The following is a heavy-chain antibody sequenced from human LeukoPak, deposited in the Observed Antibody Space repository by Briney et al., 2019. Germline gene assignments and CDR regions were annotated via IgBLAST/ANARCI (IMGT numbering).Heavy chain of an antibody. J-gene: IGHJ4*02. CDR3: ARRQYYYDSSGYFSQDYFDY. Sequence: GESLKISCKGSGYGFTSYWIGWVRQMPGKGLEWMGIIYPGDSDTRYSPSFQGQVTISADKSISTAYLQWSSLKASDTAMYYCARRQYYYDSSGYFSQDYFDYWGQGTLVTVSS. CDR1: GYGFTSYW. D-gene: IGHD3-22*01. V-gene: IGHV5-51*01. CDR2: IYPGDSDT.